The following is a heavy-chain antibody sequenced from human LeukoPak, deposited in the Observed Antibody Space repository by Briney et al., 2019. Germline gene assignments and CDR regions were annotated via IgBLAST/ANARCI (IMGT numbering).Heavy chain of an antibody. Sequence: GGSLRLSCAASGFTFSSYGMHWVRQAPGKGLEWVAVISYDGSNKYYADSVKGRFTISRDNSKNSLYLQMNSLRAEDTAVYYCAREASGSHTDYWGQGTLVTVSS. D-gene: IGHD1-26*01. CDR1: GFTFSSYG. CDR2: ISYDGSNK. J-gene: IGHJ4*02. CDR3: AREASGSHTDY. V-gene: IGHV3-30*03.